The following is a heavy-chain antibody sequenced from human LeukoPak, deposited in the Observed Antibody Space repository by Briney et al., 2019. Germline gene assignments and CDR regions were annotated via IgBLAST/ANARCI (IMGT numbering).Heavy chain of an antibody. D-gene: IGHD3-10*01. Sequence: GGSLRLSCAASGFTFSSYAMSWVRQAPGKGLEWVSHISSSSSTIYYADSVKGRFTISRDNAKNSLYLQMNSLRAEDTAVYYCARAGFTFSDYFGSLFDYWGQGTLVTVSS. CDR2: ISSSSSTI. V-gene: IGHV3-48*01. J-gene: IGHJ4*02. CDR3: ARAGFTFSDYFGSLFDY. CDR1: GFTFSSYA.